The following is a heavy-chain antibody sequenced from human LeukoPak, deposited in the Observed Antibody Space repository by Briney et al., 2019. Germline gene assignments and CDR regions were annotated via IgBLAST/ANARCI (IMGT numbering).Heavy chain of an antibody. D-gene: IGHD1-26*01. CDR2: IYYSGST. V-gene: IGHV4-59*01. CDR3: ARASGSYSTGPDY. CDR1: GGSISSYY. Sequence: PSETLSLTCIVSGGSISSYYWSWIRQPPGKGLEWIGYIYYSGSTNYNPSLKSRVTISVDTSKNQFSLKLSSVTAADTAVYYCARASGSYSTGPDYWGQGTLVTVSS. J-gene: IGHJ4*02.